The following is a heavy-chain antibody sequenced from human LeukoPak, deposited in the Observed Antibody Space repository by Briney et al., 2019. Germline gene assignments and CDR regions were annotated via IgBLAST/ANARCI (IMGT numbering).Heavy chain of an antibody. J-gene: IGHJ3*02. CDR2: IYYSGST. Sequence: SQTLSLTCTVSGGSISSGDYYRSWIRQPPGKGLEWIGYIYYSGSTYYNPSLKSRVTISVDTSKNQFSLKLSSVTAADTAVYYCARDLRVVVAATPVGAFDIWGQGTMVTVSS. V-gene: IGHV4-30-4*01. CDR3: ARDLRVVVAATPVGAFDI. D-gene: IGHD2-15*01. CDR1: GGSISSGDYY.